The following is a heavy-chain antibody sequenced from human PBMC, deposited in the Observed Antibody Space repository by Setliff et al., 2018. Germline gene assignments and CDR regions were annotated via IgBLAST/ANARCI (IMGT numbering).Heavy chain of an antibody. Sequence: SETLSLTCTVSGASISSGSYYWSWIRQPAGKGLEWIGHIHSSGSANYNSSLESRLTITIDTSKSQFSLKLSSVTAADTAVYYCARHATYYYGSGNLPFDSWGQGTLVTVSS. CDR1: GASISSGSYY. J-gene: IGHJ4*02. CDR3: ARHATYYYGSGNLPFDS. V-gene: IGHV4-61*09. CDR2: IHSSGSA. D-gene: IGHD3-10*01.